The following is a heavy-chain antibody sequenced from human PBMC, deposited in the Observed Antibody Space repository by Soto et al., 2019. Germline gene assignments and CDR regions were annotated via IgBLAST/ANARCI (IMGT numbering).Heavy chain of an antibody. V-gene: IGHV4-30-2*01. CDR1: GGSISSGGYS. CDR2: MYHSGST. J-gene: IGHJ4*02. Sequence: SETLSLTCAVSGGSISSGGYSWSWIRQPPGKGLEWIGYMYHSGSTYYKTSLKSRVTISVDTSKNHFSLKLSSVTAADTAVYYCARRYGDCFDYWGQGTLVTVSS. CDR3: ARRYGDCFDY. D-gene: IGHD4-17*01.